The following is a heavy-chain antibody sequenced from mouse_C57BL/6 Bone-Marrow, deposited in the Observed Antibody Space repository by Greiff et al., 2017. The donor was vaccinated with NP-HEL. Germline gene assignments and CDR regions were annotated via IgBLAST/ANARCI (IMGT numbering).Heavy chain of an antibody. J-gene: IGHJ4*01. D-gene: IGHD1-1*01. CDR3: ARHRDYGSRKGYYAMDY. Sequence: EVKLQESGGDLVKPGGSLKLSCAASGFTFSSYGMSWVRQTPDKRLEWVATISSGGSYTYYPDSVKGRFTISRDNAKNTLYLQMSSLKSEDTAMYYCARHRDYGSRKGYYAMDYWGQGTSVTVSS. V-gene: IGHV5-6*01. CDR1: GFTFSSYG. CDR2: ISSGGSYT.